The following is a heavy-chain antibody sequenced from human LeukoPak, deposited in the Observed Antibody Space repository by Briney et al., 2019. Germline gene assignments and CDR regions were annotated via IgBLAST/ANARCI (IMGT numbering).Heavy chain of an antibody. Sequence: SETLSLTCTVSGGSISSSSYYWGWIRQPPGKGLEWVGIIYYSGSTYYNPSLKSRVTISVDTSKNEFSMKLISVNAADTAVYYCARQGSRLNYYDSSGDYWGQGTLVTVSS. CDR1: GGSISSSSYY. CDR3: ARQGSRLNYYDSSGDY. J-gene: IGHJ4*02. CDR2: IYYSGST. V-gene: IGHV4-39*01. D-gene: IGHD3-22*01.